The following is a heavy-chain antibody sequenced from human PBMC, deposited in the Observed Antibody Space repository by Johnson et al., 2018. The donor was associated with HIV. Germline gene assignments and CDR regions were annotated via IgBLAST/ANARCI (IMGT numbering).Heavy chain of an antibody. CDR3: AKDRFHYYDSSGHPSFDI. D-gene: IGHD3-22*01. V-gene: IGHV3-66*03. CDR2: IYSGGNR. J-gene: IGHJ3*02. CDR1: GFAVSGNY. Sequence: VQLVESGGGLIQPGGSLRLSCAASGFAVSGNYMSWVRQAPGKGLEWVSTIYSGGNRYFADSVKGRFTISRDNSKNTLYLQMYSLRAEDTAVYYCAKDRFHYYDSSGHPSFDIWGQGTMVTVSS.